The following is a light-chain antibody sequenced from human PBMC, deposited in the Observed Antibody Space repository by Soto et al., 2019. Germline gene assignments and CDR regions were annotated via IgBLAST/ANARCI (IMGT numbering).Light chain of an antibody. CDR3: SSYTSSSTLV. J-gene: IGLJ2*01. CDR2: DVS. V-gene: IGLV2-14*01. Sequence: QSALTQPASVSGSPGQSITISCTGTSSDVGGYNYVSWYQQYPGKAPKLMIYDVSNRPSGVSNRFSGSKSGNTASLTISGLQAVDEADYYCSSYTSSSTLVFGGGTKLTVL. CDR1: SSDVGGYNY.